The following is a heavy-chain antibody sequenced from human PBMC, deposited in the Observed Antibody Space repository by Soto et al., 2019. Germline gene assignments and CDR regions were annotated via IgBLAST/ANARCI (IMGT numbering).Heavy chain of an antibody. CDR3: VRDIAE. V-gene: IGHV3-7*05. Sequence: EVQLVESGGGLVQPGGSLRLSCAASEFTFGDFWMSWARQAPGKGLEWVANIKHDGSEKYYVDSMKGRCSISRDDAKNSLYLQMNSLRAEDTAMYYCVRDIAEWGQVNLVIVAS. J-gene: IGHJ4*02. CDR1: EFTFGDFW. CDR2: IKHDGSEK. D-gene: IGHD6-13*01.